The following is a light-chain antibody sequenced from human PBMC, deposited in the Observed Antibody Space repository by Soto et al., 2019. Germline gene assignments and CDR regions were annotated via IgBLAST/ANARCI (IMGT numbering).Light chain of an antibody. CDR3: SSYTSITPYV. CDR2: EVS. Sequence: QSVLTQPASVSGSPGQSITISCTGTSSDVGTYNYVSWYQQHPGKAPKLMIYEVSNRPSGVSNRFSGSKSANTASLTISGLQAEDEADYYCSSYTSITPYVFGTGTKGTVL. V-gene: IGLV2-14*01. CDR1: SSDVGTYNY. J-gene: IGLJ1*01.